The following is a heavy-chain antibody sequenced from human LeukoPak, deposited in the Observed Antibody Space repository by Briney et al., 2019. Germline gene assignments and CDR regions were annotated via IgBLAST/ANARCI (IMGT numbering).Heavy chain of an antibody. V-gene: IGHV1-8*01. D-gene: IGHD6-19*01. CDR3: ARMVGSGWPVQH. J-gene: IGHJ1*01. CDR2: MNPNSGNT. Sequence: GASVKVSCKASAYTFSSYDINWVRQATGQGLEWMGWMNPNSGNTGYAQKFQGRLNMTRNTSIDTAYMELSSLRSDDTAVYYCARMVGSGWPVQHWGQGTLVTVSS. CDR1: AYTFSSYD.